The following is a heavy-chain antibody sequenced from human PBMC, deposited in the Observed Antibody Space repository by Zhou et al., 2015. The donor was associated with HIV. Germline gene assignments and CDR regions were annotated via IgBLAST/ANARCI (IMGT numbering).Heavy chain of an antibody. CDR2: IVPIFGTA. J-gene: IGHJ4*02. Sequence: QVQLVQSGAEVKKPGSSVKVSCKASGGTFSSYAFSWVRQAPGQGLEWMGGIVPIFGTANYAQKFQGRVTITAGESTSTAYMELSSLRSEDTAVYYCARENCKGGSCYFDYWGQGTLVTVSS. CDR1: GGTFSSYA. CDR3: ARENCKGGSCYFDY. D-gene: IGHD2-15*01. V-gene: IGHV1-69*12.